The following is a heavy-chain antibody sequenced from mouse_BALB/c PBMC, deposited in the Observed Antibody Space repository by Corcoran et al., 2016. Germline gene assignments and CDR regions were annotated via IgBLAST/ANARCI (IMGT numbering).Heavy chain of an antibody. CDR3: ARWDWYCDV. Sequence: EVQLQQSGADLVKPGASVKLSCTASGFNIKDTYMHWVKQRPEQGLEWIGRIDPANGNTKYDPKFQGKATITADTSSNTAYLRLSSLTSEDTAVYYCARWDWYCDVWGAGTTVTVSS. CDR1: GFNIKDTY. CDR2: IDPANGNT. J-gene: IGHJ1*01. V-gene: IGHV14-3*02.